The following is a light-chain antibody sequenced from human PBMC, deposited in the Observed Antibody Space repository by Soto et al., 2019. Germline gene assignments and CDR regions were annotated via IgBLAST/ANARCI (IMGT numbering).Light chain of an antibody. CDR2: EVS. J-gene: IGLJ2*01. Sequence: QSALTQPASVSGSPGQSITISCTGTSSDVGGYNYVSWYQQHPGKAPKLMIYEVSNRPSGVFNRFSGSKSGNTASLTISGLQAEDEADYYRSSYTSSSTLVFGGGTKLTVL. V-gene: IGLV2-14*01. CDR3: SSYTSSSTLV. CDR1: SSDVGGYNY.